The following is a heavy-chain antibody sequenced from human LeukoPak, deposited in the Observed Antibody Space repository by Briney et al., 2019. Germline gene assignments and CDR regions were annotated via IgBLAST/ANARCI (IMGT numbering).Heavy chain of an antibody. CDR3: ARDKQLDWAHYHYCYMDV. CDR2: INPNSGGT. J-gene: IGHJ6*03. D-gene: IGHD1-1*01. CDR1: GYTLTELS. Sequence: ASVKVSCKVSGYTLTELSMHSVRQAPGQGLEWMGWINPNSGGTKYAQKFQGRVTMTRDTSISTVYMELSRLRSDDTAVYYCARDKQLDWAHYHYCYMDVWGKGTTVTVSS. V-gene: IGHV1-2*02.